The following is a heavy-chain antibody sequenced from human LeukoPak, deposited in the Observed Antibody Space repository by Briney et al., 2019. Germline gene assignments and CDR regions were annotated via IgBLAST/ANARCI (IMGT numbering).Heavy chain of an antibody. CDR2: INPSSGAT. Sequence: GASVTVSFTASGYTFTGYYMHWVRQAPGQGLEWMGWINPSSGATKYAQKFQGRVAMTRDTSISTAYMELSRLRSDDTAVYYCARDYYDSSDYFPGYWGQGTLVTVSS. CDR1: GYTFTGYY. J-gene: IGHJ4*02. CDR3: ARDYYDSSDYFPGY. V-gene: IGHV1-2*02. D-gene: IGHD3-22*01.